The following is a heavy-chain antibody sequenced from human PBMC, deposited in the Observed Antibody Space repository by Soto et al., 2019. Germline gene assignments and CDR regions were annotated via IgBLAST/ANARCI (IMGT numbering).Heavy chain of an antibody. CDR3: AREGDYYDSSGYSAYYYYYGMDV. V-gene: IGHV1-18*01. CDR1: GYTFTSYG. D-gene: IGHD3-22*01. J-gene: IGHJ6*02. CDR2: ISAYNGNT. Sequence: ASVKVSCKASGYTFTSYGISWVRQAPRQGLEWMGWISAYNGNTNYAQKLQGRVTMTTDTSTSTADMELRSLRSDDTAVYYCAREGDYYDSSGYSAYYYYYGMDVWGQGTTVTVSS.